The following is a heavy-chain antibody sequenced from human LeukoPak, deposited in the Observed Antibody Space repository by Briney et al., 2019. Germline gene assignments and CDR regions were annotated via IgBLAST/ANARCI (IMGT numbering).Heavy chain of an antibody. CDR1: GFSMSVYW. Sequence: PGGSLRFSCEASGFSMSVYWMSWVRQAPGKGLEWVGNIKQDGSERNYVDSVKGRFTISRDNAKKSLYLQINSLRAEDTAVYYCARDWGAYYHFFDCWGQGTLVTVSS. D-gene: IGHD3-22*01. J-gene: IGHJ4*02. CDR3: ARDWGAYYHFFDC. V-gene: IGHV3-7*01. CDR2: IKQDGSER.